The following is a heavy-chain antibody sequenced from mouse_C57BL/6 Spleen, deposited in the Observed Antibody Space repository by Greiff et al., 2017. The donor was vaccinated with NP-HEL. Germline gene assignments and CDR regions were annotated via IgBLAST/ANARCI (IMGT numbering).Heavy chain of an antibody. V-gene: IGHV1-82*01. CDR3: ASGAFMDY. Sequence: VQLQQSGPELVKPGASVKISCKASGYAFSSSWMNWVKQRPGKGLEWIGRIYPGDGDTNYNGKFKGKATLTADKSSSTADMQLSSLTSEDSAVYFCASGAFMDYWGQGTSVTVSS. J-gene: IGHJ4*01. CDR2: IYPGDGDT. CDR1: GYAFSSSW.